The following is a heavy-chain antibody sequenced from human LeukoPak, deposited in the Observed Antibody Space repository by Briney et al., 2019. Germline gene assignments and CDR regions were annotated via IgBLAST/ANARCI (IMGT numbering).Heavy chain of an antibody. Sequence: ASVKVSCKASGYTFTSYGISWVRQAPGQGLELMGWISAYNGNSYYARKLQGRVTMTTDTSTSTAYMELRSLRSDDTAVYYCAREAQQLVTIYFDYWGQGTLVTVSS. J-gene: IGHJ4*02. V-gene: IGHV1-18*01. D-gene: IGHD6-13*01. CDR1: GYTFTSYG. CDR3: AREAQQLVTIYFDY. CDR2: ISAYNGNS.